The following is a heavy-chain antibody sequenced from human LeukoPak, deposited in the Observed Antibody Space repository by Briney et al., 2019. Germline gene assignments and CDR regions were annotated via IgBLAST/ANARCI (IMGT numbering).Heavy chain of an antibody. CDR1: GYTFTSIG. CDR2: IDNYSGDT. CDR3: ARDCSIRVAASSYGMDV. V-gene: IGHV1-18*01. Sequence: GASVKVSCKGPGYTFTSIGLIWVRQAPGQGLEWMGWIDNYSGDTEYAQNFQGRVTMTTDTTTSTAYMELRSLRSDDTAVYYCARDCSIRVAASSYGMDVWGQGTTVTVSS. D-gene: IGHD6-19*01. J-gene: IGHJ6*02.